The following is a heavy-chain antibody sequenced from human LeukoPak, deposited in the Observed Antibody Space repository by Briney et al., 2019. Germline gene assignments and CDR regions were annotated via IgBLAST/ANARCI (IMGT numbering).Heavy chain of an antibody. J-gene: IGHJ6*03. CDR2: ISDDGSVK. CDR3: ARLFGDYYYYMDV. V-gene: IGHV3-30*03. D-gene: IGHD3-10*01. Sequence: GGSLRLSCAASGFTVRTFGMHWVRQAPRKGLQWVAVISDDGSVKHYADSVKGRFTISRDNAKNSLYLQMNSLRAEDTAVYYCARLFGDYYYYMDVWGKGTTVTISS. CDR1: GFTVRTFG.